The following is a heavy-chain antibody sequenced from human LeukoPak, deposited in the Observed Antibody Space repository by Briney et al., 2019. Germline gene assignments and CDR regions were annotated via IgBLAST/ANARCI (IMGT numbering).Heavy chain of an antibody. CDR3: AMWPVARESYMGYYGMDV. V-gene: IGHV3-23*01. CDR1: GFTFSTYA. D-gene: IGHD1-26*01. Sequence: GGSLRLSCAASGFTFSTYAMSWVRQAPGKGLEWVSVISGSGGTTNHADSVKGRFTISRDNSKNTLYLQMNSLRAEDTAANYCAMWPVARESYMGYYGMDVWGQGTTVTVSS. CDR2: ISGSGGTT. J-gene: IGHJ6*02.